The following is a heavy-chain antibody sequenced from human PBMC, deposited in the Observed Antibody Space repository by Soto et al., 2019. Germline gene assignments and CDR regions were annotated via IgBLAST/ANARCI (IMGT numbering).Heavy chain of an antibody. Sequence: GGSLRLSCGASGLTFSSYAMNWVRKAPGKGLEWVSAISGGGGSTYYADSVKGRFAISRDNSKNTLYLQMDSLRAEDTAVYYCAKPYSGALGGRFDYWGQGTLVTVSS. CDR3: AKPYSGALGGRFDY. D-gene: IGHD1-26*01. CDR1: GLTFSSYA. CDR2: ISGGGGST. J-gene: IGHJ4*02. V-gene: IGHV3-23*01.